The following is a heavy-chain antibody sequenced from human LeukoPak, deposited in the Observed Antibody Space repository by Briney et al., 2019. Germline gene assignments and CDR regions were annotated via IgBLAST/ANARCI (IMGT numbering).Heavy chain of an antibody. CDR2: INPNSGGT. J-gene: IGHJ4*02. D-gene: IGHD6-13*01. Sequence: ASVKVSCKASGGTFSSYAISWVRQAPGQGLEWMGWINPNSGGTNYAQKFQGRVTMTTDTSTSTAYMELRSLRSDDTAVYYCARAGYSSSEGYWGQGTLVTVSS. CDR1: GGTFSSYA. V-gene: IGHV1-18*01. CDR3: ARAGYSSSEGY.